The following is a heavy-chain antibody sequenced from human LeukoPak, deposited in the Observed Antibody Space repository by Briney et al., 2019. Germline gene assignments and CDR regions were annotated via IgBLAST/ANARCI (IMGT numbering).Heavy chain of an antibody. Sequence: SETLSLTCTVSGGSISSYYWSRIRQPPGKGLEWIGYIYYSGSTNYNPSLKSRVTISVDTSKNQFSLKLSSVTAADTAVYYCARDPGLLWFGELLPSNFDYWGQGTLVTVSS. CDR1: GGSISSYY. CDR2: IYYSGST. V-gene: IGHV4-59*01. J-gene: IGHJ4*02. D-gene: IGHD3-10*01. CDR3: ARDPGLLWFGELLPSNFDY.